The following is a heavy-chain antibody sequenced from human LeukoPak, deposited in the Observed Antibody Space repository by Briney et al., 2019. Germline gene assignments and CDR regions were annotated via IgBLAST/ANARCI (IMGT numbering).Heavy chain of an antibody. D-gene: IGHD2-21*01. V-gene: IGHV4-4*09. CDR3: ATSNDAKIAPFDH. CDR2: INTKGET. CDR1: GVSMSAYQ. Sequence: PSETLSLTCTVSGVSMSAYQWSWVRQSPEKGLEWIGCINTKGETSYYPSLKSRVTTSLDTSKSQFSLRLTSVTAADTAVYYCATSNDAKIAPFDHWGQGAPVTVYS. J-gene: IGHJ5*02.